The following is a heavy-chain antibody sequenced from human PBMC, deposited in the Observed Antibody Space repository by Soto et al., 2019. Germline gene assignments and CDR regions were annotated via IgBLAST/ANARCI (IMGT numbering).Heavy chain of an antibody. J-gene: IGHJ4*02. CDR3: AKDITAVGGYSSSWSPDY. CDR2: ISWDGGST. D-gene: IGHD6-13*01. V-gene: IGHV3-43*01. Sequence: GGSLRLSCAASGFTFDDYTMHWVRQAPGKGLEWVSLISWDGGSTYYADSVKGRFTISRDNSKNSLYLQMNSLRTEDTALYYCAKDITAVGGYSSSWSPDYWVQGTLVTVSS. CDR1: GFTFDDYT.